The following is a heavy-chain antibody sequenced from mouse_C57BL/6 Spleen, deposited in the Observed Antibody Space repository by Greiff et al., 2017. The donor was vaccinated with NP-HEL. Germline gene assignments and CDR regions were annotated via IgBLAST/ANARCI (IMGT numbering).Heavy chain of an antibody. V-gene: IGHV1-7*01. Sequence: VQGVESGAELAKPGASVKLSCKASGYTFTSYWMHWVKQRPGQGLEWIGYINPSSGYTKYNQKFKETATLTADTSSSTAYMQLSSLTYEDSAVYYCAPSSPNWDYYAMDYWGQGTSVTVSS. CDR2: INPSSGYT. CDR3: APSSPNWDYYAMDY. CDR1: GYTFTSYW. D-gene: IGHD4-1*02. J-gene: IGHJ4*01.